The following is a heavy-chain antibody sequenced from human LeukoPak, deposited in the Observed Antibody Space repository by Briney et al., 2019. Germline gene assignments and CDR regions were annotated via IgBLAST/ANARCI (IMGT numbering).Heavy chain of an antibody. CDR3: AREACSGGDCTNFDY. CDR1: GGSSSGYY. CDR2: INDSETT. J-gene: IGHJ4*02. V-gene: IGHV4-34*01. Sequence: SETLSLTCAVYGGSSSGYYWSWIRQTPGKGLEWIGEINDSETTNYNPSLKSRATISVDTSKNQFSLKLSSVTAADTALYYCAREACSGGDCTNFDYWGQGTLVTVSS. D-gene: IGHD2-21*01.